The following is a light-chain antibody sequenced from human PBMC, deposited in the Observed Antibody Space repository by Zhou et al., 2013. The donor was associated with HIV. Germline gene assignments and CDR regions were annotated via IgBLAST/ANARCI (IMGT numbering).Light chain of an antibody. Sequence: DIQMTQSPSSLSASVGDRVTITCRTSQSISSYLNWYQQKPGKAPKLLIYAASSLQSGVPSRFSGSASGTDFTLTISSLQPEDFATYFCQQCSNSPWTFGQGTKV. CDR3: QQCSNSPWT. CDR2: AAS. V-gene: IGKV1-39*01. J-gene: IGKJ1*01. CDR1: QSISSY.